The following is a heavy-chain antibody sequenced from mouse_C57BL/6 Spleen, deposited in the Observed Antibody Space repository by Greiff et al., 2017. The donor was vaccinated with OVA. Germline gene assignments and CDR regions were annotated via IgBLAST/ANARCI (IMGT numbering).Heavy chain of an antibody. D-gene: IGHD1-1*01. CDR1: GYAFSSSW. J-gene: IGHJ1*03. CDR3: ARSGSRDWYFDV. V-gene: IGHV1-82*01. CDR2: IYPGDGDT. Sequence: QVQLQQSGPELVKPGASVKISCKASGYAFSSSWMNWVKQRPGKGLEWIGRIYPGDGDTNYNGKFKGKATLTADKSSSTAYMQLSSLTSEDSAVYFCARSGSRDWYFDVWGTGTTVTVSS.